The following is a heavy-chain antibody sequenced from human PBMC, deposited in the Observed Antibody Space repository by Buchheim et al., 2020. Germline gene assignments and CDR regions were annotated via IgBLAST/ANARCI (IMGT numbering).Heavy chain of an antibody. V-gene: IGHV3-30*03. J-gene: IGHJ3*02. CDR3: ATKSGYSYGDDAFDI. CDR2: ISFDGENK. D-gene: IGHD5-12*01. Sequence: VQLVESGGGVVQPGRSLRLSCAASGFTFSSYGMHWVRQAPGKGLEWVAVISFDGENKYYLDSVKGRFTISRDNSKSTLYLQMTSLRPADTAVYYCATKSGYSYGDDAFDIWGQGT. CDR1: GFTFSSYG.